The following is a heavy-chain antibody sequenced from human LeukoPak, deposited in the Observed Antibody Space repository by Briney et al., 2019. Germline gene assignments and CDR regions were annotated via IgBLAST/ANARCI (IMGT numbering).Heavy chain of an antibody. J-gene: IGHJ4*02. CDR1: GFTFDDYT. V-gene: IGHV3-43*01. Sequence: PGGSLRLSCAASGFTFDDYTMHWVRQAPGKGLEWVSLISWDGGSTYYADSVKGRFTISRDNSKHSLYLQMNSLRAEDTALYYCAKDGGVWGAAAGSAFDYWGQGTLVTVSS. CDR3: AKDGGVWGAAAGSAFDY. D-gene: IGHD6-13*01. CDR2: ISWDGGST.